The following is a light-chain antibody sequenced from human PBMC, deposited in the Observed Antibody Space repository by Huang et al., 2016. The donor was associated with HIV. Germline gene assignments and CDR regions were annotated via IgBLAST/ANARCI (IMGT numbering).Light chain of an antibody. V-gene: IGKV3-11*01. CDR3: QQRSNWPLT. J-gene: IGKJ4*01. CDR2: ATS. CDR1: QSVISY. Sequence: EIVLTQSPATLSLSPGERATLSCRASQSVISYLGWYQQKPGQAPRLLIYATSNRATGIPARFSGSGSGTDFTLTISSLEPEDFGIYYCQQRSNWPLTFGGGTKVQIK.